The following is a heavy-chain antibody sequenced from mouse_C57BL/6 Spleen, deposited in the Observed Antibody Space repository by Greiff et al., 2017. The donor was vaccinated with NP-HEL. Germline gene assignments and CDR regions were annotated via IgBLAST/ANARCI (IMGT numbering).Heavy chain of an antibody. D-gene: IGHD2-1*01. CDR1: GYTFTSYW. V-gene: IGHV1-61*01. CDR3: AVSYGKNAMDY. CDR2: IYPSDSET. Sequence: QVQLKQPGAELVRPGSSVKLSCKASGYTFTSYWMDWVKQRPGQGLEWIGNIYPSDSETHYNQKFKDKATLTVDKSSSTAYMQLSSLTSEDSAVYYGAVSYGKNAMDYWGQGTSVTVSS. J-gene: IGHJ4*01.